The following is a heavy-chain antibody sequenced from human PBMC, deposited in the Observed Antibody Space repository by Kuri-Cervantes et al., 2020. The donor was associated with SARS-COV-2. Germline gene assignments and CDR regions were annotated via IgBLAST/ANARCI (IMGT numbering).Heavy chain of an antibody. CDR1: GGSFSGYY. CDR3: ARDWTAVAGVGRFGWFDP. J-gene: IGHJ5*02. D-gene: IGHD6-19*01. CDR2: IYHSGST. Sequence: SETLSLTCAVYGGSFSGYYWSWIRQPPGKGLEWIGEIYHSGSTNYNPSLKSRVTISVDKSKNQFSLKLSSVTAADTAVHYCARDWTAVAGVGRFGWFDPWGQGTLVTVSS. V-gene: IGHV4-34*01.